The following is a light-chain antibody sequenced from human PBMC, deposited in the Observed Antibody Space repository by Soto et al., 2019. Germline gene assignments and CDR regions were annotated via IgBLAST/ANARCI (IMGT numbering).Light chain of an antibody. V-gene: IGKV3-15*01. CDR3: QQYDIWPPYA. CDR2: DAS. Sequence: MTERQTAVSASPGDRVALSCSASQNIRSSLAWYQQRPGQAPRLLIYDASTRATGIPPRFSGGGSGTEFTVTIISLQSEDFSISYCQQYDIWPPYAFGQGTKVDIK. J-gene: IGKJ2*01. CDR1: QNIRSS.